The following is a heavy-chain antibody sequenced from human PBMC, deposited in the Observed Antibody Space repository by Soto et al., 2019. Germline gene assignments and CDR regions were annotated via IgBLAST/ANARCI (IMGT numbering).Heavy chain of an antibody. D-gene: IGHD1-20*01. CDR3: ARGVTGTLDF. J-gene: IGHJ4*02. Sequence: PSETLSLTCDVSGYSISSGCYWNWIRQPSGKGLEWIGCVYYNGVTFYNPSLKSRVTMTAETSKNHFSLRLTSLTATDTAMYFCARGVTGTLDFWGQGTLVTVSS. CDR2: VYYNGVT. CDR1: GYSISSGCY. V-gene: IGHV4-38-2*01.